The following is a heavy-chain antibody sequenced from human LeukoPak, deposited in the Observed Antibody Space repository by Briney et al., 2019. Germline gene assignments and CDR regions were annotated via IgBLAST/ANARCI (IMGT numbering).Heavy chain of an antibody. CDR2: INHSGST. J-gene: IGHJ6*02. CDR3: ARGLCISNSYGTYYYYGMGV. D-gene: IGHD5-18*01. V-gene: IGHV4-34*01. CDR1: GGSFSGYY. Sequence: SETLSLTCAVYGGSFSGYYWSWIRQPPGKGLEWIGEINHSGSTNYNPSLKSRVTISVDTSKNQFSLKLSSVTAADTAVYYCARGLCISNSYGTYYYYGMGVWGQGTTVTVSS.